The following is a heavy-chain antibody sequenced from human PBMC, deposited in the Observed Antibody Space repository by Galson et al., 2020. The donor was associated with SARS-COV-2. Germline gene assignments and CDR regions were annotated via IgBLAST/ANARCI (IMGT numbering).Heavy chain of an antibody. J-gene: IGHJ3*01. Sequence: GGSLRLYCAASGFPFSSHDLHWVRQLTGNGLAWVPGIGAVGRTYYPASMKGRFPISRDNARNSLHLQMNRLTAGDTAVYYCARDDDSSGMGAFDVWGRGTMVTVSS. CDR3: ARDDDSSGMGAFDV. V-gene: IGHV3-13*04. CDR2: IGAVGRT. CDR1: GFPFSSHD. D-gene: IGHD3-22*01.